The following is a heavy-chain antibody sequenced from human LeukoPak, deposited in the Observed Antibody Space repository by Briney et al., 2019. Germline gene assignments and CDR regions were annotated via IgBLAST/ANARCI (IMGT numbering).Heavy chain of an antibody. Sequence: GGSLRLSCAASGFTFSSYGMHWVRQAPGKGLEWVAFIRYDGSNKYYADSVKGRFTISRDNSKNTLYLQMNSLRAEDTAVYYCAKDPTVMGRGLDLPRYFDYWGQGTLVTVSS. V-gene: IGHV3-30*02. CDR1: GFTFSSYG. J-gene: IGHJ4*02. D-gene: IGHD1-7*01. CDR3: AKDPTVMGRGLDLPRYFDY. CDR2: IRYDGSNK.